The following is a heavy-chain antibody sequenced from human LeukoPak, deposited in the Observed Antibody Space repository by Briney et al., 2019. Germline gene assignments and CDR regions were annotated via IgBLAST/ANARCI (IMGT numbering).Heavy chain of an antibody. CDR2: INPSGGST. J-gene: IGHJ4*02. CDR1: GYTFTSYY. D-gene: IGHD5-12*01. Sequence: ASVKVSCKASGYTFTSYYMHWVRQAPGQGLEWMGIINPSGGSTSYAQKFQGRVTMTRDTSTSTVYMELSSLRSEDTAVYYCARAGEDQLTDIVATIWDYWGQGTLVTVSS. CDR3: ARAGEDQLTDIVATIWDY. V-gene: IGHV1-46*01.